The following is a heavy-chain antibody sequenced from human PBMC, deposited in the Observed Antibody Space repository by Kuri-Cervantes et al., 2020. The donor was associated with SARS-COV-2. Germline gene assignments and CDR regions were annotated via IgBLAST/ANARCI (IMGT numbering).Heavy chain of an antibody. Sequence: SETLSLTCTVSGASIRSSSYFWAWIRQPPGKGLEWIGSIYPGGHSYYNPSLKSPVTISLDTPKNQFSLKLSSVTAADTAVYYCARDLSILDYAFDIWGQGTMVTVSS. D-gene: IGHD3/OR15-3a*01. J-gene: IGHJ3*02. V-gene: IGHV4-39*07. CDR3: ARDLSILDYAFDI. CDR1: GASIRSSSYF. CDR2: IYPGGHS.